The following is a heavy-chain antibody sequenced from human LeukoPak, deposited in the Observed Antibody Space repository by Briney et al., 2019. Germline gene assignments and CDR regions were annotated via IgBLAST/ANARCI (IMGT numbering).Heavy chain of an antibody. CDR2: IYHSGST. CDR3: ATMTSGSLDY. CDR1: GGSISSSSYY. J-gene: IGHJ4*02. Sequence: PSETLSLTCTVSGGSISSSSYYWGWIRQPPGKGLEWIGEIYHSGSTNYNPSLKSRVTISVDKSKNQFSLKLSSVTAADTAVYYCATMTSGSLDYWGQGTLVTVSS. D-gene: IGHD1-26*01. V-gene: IGHV4-39*07.